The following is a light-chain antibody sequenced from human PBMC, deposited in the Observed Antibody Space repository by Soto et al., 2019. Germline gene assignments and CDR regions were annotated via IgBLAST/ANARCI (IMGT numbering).Light chain of an antibody. V-gene: IGKV3D-15*01. CDR3: QQYHSWTWT. CDR1: QAINTR. CDR2: LAS. Sequence: EIELTQSPATLSSFPGDRVTLSCRASQAINTRLAWYQHKPGQAPRLLIYLASTRAAGVPARFSGSGSGTDFTLTISSLQSDDVAIYYCQQYHSWTWTFGQGTKVDI. J-gene: IGKJ1*01.